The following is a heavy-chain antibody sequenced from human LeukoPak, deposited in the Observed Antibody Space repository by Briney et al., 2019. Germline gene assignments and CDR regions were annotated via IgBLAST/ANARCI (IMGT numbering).Heavy chain of an antibody. Sequence: GGSLRLSCAASGFTFSSYGMHWVRQAPGKGLEWVAVIWYDGSNKYYADSVKGRFTISRDNSKNTLYPQMNSLRAEDTAVYYCAREVRGYSGYDTDFDYWGQGTLVTVSS. J-gene: IGHJ4*02. CDR1: GFTFSSYG. V-gene: IGHV3-33*01. CDR3: AREVRGYSGYDTDFDY. CDR2: IWYDGSNK. D-gene: IGHD5-12*01.